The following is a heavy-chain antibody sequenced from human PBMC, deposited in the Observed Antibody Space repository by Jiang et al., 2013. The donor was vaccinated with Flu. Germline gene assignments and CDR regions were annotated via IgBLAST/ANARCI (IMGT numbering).Heavy chain of an antibody. Sequence: SSVKVSCKASGGTFSSYAISWVRQAPGQGLEWMGRIIPILGIANYAQKFQGRVTITADKSTSTAYMELSSLRSEDTAVYYCARFVGGSYFGDAFDIWGQGTMVTVSS. CDR1: GGTFSSYA. CDR2: IIPILGIA. V-gene: IGHV1-69*04. D-gene: IGHD1-26*01. J-gene: IGHJ3*02. CDR3: ARFVGGSYFGDAFDI.